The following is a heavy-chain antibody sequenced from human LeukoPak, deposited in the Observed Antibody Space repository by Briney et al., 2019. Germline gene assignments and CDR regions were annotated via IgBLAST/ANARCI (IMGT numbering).Heavy chain of an antibody. D-gene: IGHD5-24*01. CDR1: GCSFTSYW. J-gene: IGHJ6*03. CDR2: IYPGDSDT. CDR3: ARLGYTRLYYYYYYMDV. Sequence: GESLKISCKGSGCSFTSYWIGWVRQMPGKGLEWMGIIYPGDSDTRYSPSFQGQVTISADKSISTAYLQWSSLKASDTAMYYCARLGYTRLYYYYYYMDVWGKGTTVTVSS. V-gene: IGHV5-51*01.